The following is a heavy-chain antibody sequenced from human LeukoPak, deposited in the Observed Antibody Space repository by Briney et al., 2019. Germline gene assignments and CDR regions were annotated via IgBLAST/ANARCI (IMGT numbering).Heavy chain of an antibody. J-gene: IGHJ1*01. D-gene: IGHD2-21*02. CDR3: AKGGIVVVTAISEYFQH. CDR1: GFTFSSYA. V-gene: IGHV3-23*01. Sequence: GGSLRLSCAASGFTFSSYAMSWVRQAPGKGLEWVSAISGSGGSTYYADSVKGRFTISRDNSKNTLYLRMNSLRAEDTAVYYCAKGGIVVVTAISEYFQHWGQGTLVTVSS. CDR2: ISGSGGST.